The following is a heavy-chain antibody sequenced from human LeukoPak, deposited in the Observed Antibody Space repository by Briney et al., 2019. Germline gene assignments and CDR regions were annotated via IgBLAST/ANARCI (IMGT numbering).Heavy chain of an antibody. J-gene: IGHJ4*02. CDR2: FDPEDGET. Sequence: GASVKVSCKASGYTLTELSMHWVRQAPGKGLEWMGGFDPEDGETIYAQKFQGRVTMTEDTSTDTAYMELSSLRSEDTAVYYCATVGVPYYYGSGSTNYFDYWGQGTLVTVSS. CDR1: GYTLTELS. CDR3: ATVGVPYYYGSGSTNYFDY. D-gene: IGHD3-10*01. V-gene: IGHV1-24*01.